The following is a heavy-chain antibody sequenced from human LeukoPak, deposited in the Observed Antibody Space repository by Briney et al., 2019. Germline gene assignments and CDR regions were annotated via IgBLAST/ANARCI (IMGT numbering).Heavy chain of an antibody. CDR1: GYTFIGYY. Sequence: ASVKVSCKASGYTFIGYYIHWVRQAPGQGLEWMGWINPNTGGTTYSQKFEGRVTMTRDTSISTAYMEVTRLKSDDTALYYCGGPLKGRGSSNWFGPWGKGNLVNVS. V-gene: IGHV1-2*02. CDR3: GGPLKGRGSSNWFGP. D-gene: IGHD6-13*01. J-gene: IGHJ5*02. CDR2: INPNTGGT.